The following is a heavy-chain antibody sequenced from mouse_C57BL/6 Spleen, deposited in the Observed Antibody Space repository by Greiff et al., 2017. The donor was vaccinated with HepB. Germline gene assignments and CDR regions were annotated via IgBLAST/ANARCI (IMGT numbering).Heavy chain of an antibody. CDR3: ARNYYGSSLFAY. CDR2: ISYDGSN. J-gene: IGHJ3*01. D-gene: IGHD1-1*01. V-gene: IGHV3-6*01. CDR1: GYSITSGYY. Sequence: EVKVEESGPGLVKPSQSLSLTCSVTGYSITSGYYWNWIRQFPGNKLEWMGYISYDGSNNYNPSLKNRISITRDTSKNQFFLKLNSVTTEDTATYYCARNYYGSSLFAYWGQGTLVTVSA.